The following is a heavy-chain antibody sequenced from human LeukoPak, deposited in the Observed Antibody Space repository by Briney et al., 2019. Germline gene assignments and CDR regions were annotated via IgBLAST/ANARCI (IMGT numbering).Heavy chain of an antibody. Sequence: ASVKVSCKASGYTFTGYYMHWVRQAPGQGLEWMGWIKPDSGGTNYAQKFQGRVTMTRDTSISTAYMKLSRLRSDDTAVYYCARVELRYFDWLLPFDYWGQGTLVTVSS. CDR3: ARVELRYFDWLLPFDY. V-gene: IGHV1-2*02. D-gene: IGHD3-9*01. J-gene: IGHJ4*02. CDR2: IKPDSGGT. CDR1: GYTFTGYY.